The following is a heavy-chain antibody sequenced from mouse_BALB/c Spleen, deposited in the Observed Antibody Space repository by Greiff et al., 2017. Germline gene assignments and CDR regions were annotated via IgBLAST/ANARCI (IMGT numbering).Heavy chain of an antibody. CDR1: GFTFSNYW. D-gene: IGHD2-4*01. V-gene: IGHV6-6*02. J-gene: IGHJ3*01. Sequence: EVKLEESGGGLVQPGGSMKLSCVASGFTFSNYWMNWVRQSPEKGLEWVAEIRLKSNNYATHYAESVKGRFTISRDDSKSSVYLQMNNLRAEDTGIYYCTRGDYDYDGWFAYWGQGTLVTVSA. CDR2: IRLKSNNYAT. CDR3: TRGDYDYDGWFAY.